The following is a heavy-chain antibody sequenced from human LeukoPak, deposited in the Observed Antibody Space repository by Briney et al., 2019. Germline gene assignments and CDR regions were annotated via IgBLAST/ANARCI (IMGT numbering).Heavy chain of an antibody. CDR1: GFTFSDAW. CDR2: IKSKTDGGTT. V-gene: IGHV3-15*01. J-gene: IGHJ4*02. Sequence: GGSLRLSCAASGFTFSDAWMSWVRQAPGKGLEWVGRIKSKTDGGTTEYSAPVKGRFTISRDDSKDRLYVQMNSLRTEDTAVYYCTTDLDYWGQGTLVTVSS. CDR3: TTDLDY.